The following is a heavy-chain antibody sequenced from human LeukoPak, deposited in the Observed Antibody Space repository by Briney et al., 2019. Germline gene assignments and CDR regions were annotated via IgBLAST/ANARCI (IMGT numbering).Heavy chain of an antibody. CDR2: ISSSSSII. Sequence: ETGGSLRLSCAASGFTFSSYNMNWVRQAPGKGLEWVSYISSSSSIIYYADSVKGRFTISRDNAKNSLYLQMNSLRAEDTAVYYCARDWAGGLFDYWGQGTLVTVSS. CDR1: GFTFSSYN. CDR3: ARDWAGGLFDY. D-gene: IGHD3-16*01. J-gene: IGHJ4*02. V-gene: IGHV3-48*01.